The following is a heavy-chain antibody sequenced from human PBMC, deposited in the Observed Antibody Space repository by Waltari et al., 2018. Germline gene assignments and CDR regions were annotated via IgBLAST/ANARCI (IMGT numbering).Heavy chain of an antibody. D-gene: IGHD1-1*01. CDR2: ISKTVNT. Sequence: QVQLQESGPGLVKPSETLSLTCTVSGDSITSHYWYWIRQPAGKGLEWIGRISKTVNTKYTAALKSRLTMSLDSSRKQLSLKLSSVTAADTALYYCARGLQGTNAFDIWGQGTMVIVSS. CDR3: ARGLQGTNAFDI. V-gene: IGHV4-4*07. CDR1: GDSITSHY. J-gene: IGHJ3*02.